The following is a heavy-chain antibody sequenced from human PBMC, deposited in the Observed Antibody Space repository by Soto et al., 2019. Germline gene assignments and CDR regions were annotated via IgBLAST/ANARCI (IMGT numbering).Heavy chain of an antibody. V-gene: IGHV3-23*01. CDR3: AKALREYTSGWSDY. D-gene: IGHD6-19*01. Sequence: GGSLRLSCAASGFTFSSYAMSWVRQAPGKGLEWVSAISGSGGSTYYADSVKGRFTISRDNSKNMLYLQMNSLRAEDTAVYYCAKALREYTSGWSDYWGQGTLVTVSS. CDR2: ISGSGGST. CDR1: GFTFSSYA. J-gene: IGHJ4*02.